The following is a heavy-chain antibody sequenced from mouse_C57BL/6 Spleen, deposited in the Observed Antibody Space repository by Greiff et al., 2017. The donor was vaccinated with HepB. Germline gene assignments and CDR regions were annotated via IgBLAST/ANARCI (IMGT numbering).Heavy chain of an antibody. CDR3: ARQMGNAYAMDY. D-gene: IGHD2-1*01. J-gene: IGHJ4*01. Sequence: EVQRVESGGDLVKPGGSLKLSCAASGFTFSSYGMSWVRQTPDKRLEWVATISSGGSYTYYPDSVKGRFTISRDNAKNTLYLQMSSLKSEDTAMNYCARQMGNAYAMDYWGQGTSVTVSS. V-gene: IGHV5-6*01. CDR2: ISSGGSYT. CDR1: GFTFSSYG.